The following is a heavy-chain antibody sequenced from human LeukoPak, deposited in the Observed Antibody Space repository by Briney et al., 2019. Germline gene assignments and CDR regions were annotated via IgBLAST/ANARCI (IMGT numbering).Heavy chain of an antibody. V-gene: IGHV3-74*01. Sequence: GRSLRLSCAASGFTFSTYAMHWVRHAPGKGLVWVSRINSDGSSTSYADSVKGRFTISRDNAKNTLYLQVNSLRAEDTAVYYCARDPVLGGYWGQGTLVTVSS. J-gene: IGHJ4*02. CDR3: ARDPVLGGY. CDR1: GFTFSTYA. CDR2: INSDGSST. D-gene: IGHD3-16*01.